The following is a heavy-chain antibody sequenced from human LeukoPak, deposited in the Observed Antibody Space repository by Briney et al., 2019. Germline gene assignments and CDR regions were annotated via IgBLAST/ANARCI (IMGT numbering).Heavy chain of an antibody. CDR1: SGSISSSSYY. CDR2: MYYSGST. V-gene: IGHV4-39*07. D-gene: IGHD3-10*01. Sequence: TETLSLTCTVSSGSISSSSYYWGWIRQPPGMGLEWIGGMYYSGSTYYNPSLKSRVTISVDTSKSQFSLKLNSVTAADTAVYYCAREMRSPRGGFDYWDQGTLVTVSS. CDR3: AREMRSPRGGFDY. J-gene: IGHJ4*02.